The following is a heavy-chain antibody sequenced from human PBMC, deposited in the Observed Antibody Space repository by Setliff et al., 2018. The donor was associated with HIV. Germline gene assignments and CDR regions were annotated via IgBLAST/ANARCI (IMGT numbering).Heavy chain of an antibody. CDR3: ARDMQQLVPGEHYYYMDV. CDR2: ISGHNGHT. V-gene: IGHV1-18*01. Sequence: ASVKVSCKASGYTFTRFGISWVRQAPGQGLEWMGWISGHNGHTDYAQKFQGRVTVTTDTSTETAYMELRSPRSDDTAVYYCARDMQQLVPGEHYYYMDVWGKGTTVTVSS. CDR1: GYTFTRFG. D-gene: IGHD6-13*01. J-gene: IGHJ6*03.